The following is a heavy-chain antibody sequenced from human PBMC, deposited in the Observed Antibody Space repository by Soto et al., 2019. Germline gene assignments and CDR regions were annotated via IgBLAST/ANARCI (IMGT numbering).Heavy chain of an antibody. V-gene: IGHV3-23*01. D-gene: IGHD6-19*01. Sequence: AQLLESGGGLVQPGGSLRLSCAASGFTSSNYAMSWVRRAPGKGLEWVSAITGSGGRTYYTDSVKGRFTISRDNSKNTVYLQMNSLRAEDTAVYYCAKDRYGSEWNDAFDIWGQGTMVTVSS. CDR3: AKDRYGSEWNDAFDI. CDR1: GFTSSNYA. CDR2: ITGSGGRT. J-gene: IGHJ3*02.